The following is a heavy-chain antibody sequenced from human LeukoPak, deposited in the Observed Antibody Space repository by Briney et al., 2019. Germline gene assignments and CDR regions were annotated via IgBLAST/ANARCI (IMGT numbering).Heavy chain of an antibody. CDR2: ISAYNGNT. CDR1: GYTFTSYS. V-gene: IGHV1-18*01. Sequence: ASVKVSCKASGYTFTSYSIIWVRQAPGQGLEGMGWISAYNGNTNYTQKLEGRVTMTTHTSTSTAYMELRRLRSDDTDVYYCARDRLPYCSGGSCSLGYWGQGTLVTVSS. D-gene: IGHD2-15*01. J-gene: IGHJ4*02. CDR3: ARDRLPYCSGGSCSLGY.